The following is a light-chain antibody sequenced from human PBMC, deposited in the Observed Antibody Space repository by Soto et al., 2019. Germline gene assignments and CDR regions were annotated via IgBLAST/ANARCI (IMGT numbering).Light chain of an antibody. Sequence: QSALTQPASVSGSPGQSITISCTGTSSDVGSYNFVSWYQQHPGKAPKLMIYDGSKRPSGVSNRFSGSKSGNTASLTISGLHAEDEADYCCCSYAGSSVVFGGGTKLTVL. V-gene: IGLV2-23*01. CDR1: SSDVGSYNF. CDR2: DGS. J-gene: IGLJ2*01. CDR3: CSYAGSSVV.